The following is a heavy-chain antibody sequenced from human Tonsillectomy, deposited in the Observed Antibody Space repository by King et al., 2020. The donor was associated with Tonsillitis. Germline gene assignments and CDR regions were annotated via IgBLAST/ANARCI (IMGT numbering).Heavy chain of an antibody. V-gene: IGHV3-30-3*01. CDR2: ISYDGSKN. D-gene: IGHD2-21*02. Sequence: VQLVESGGGVVQPGRSLRLSCAASGFTFSSYAMHWVRQAPGKGLELVAVISYDGSKNYYADSVKGRFTISRDNSKNTLHLQMNSLRDDDTAVYYCARRDCALAYYYYGMDVWGQGTTVTVSS. CDR3: ARRDCALAYYYYGMDV. CDR1: GFTFSSYA. J-gene: IGHJ6*02.